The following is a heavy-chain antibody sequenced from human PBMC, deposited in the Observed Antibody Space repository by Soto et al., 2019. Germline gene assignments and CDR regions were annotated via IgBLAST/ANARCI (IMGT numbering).Heavy chain of an antibody. V-gene: IGHV1-69*13. Sequence: SVKVSCKASGGTFSSYAISWVRQAPGQGLEWMGGIIPIFGTANYAQKFQGIVTITADESTSTAYMELSSLRSEDTAVYYCASYGRSYVNALDIWGQGTMVTVSS. D-gene: IGHD1-26*01. J-gene: IGHJ3*02. CDR3: ASYGRSYVNALDI. CDR1: GGTFSSYA. CDR2: IIPIFGTA.